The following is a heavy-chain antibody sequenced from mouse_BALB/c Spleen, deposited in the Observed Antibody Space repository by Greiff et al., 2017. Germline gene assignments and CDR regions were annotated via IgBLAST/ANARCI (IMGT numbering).Heavy chain of an antibody. J-gene: IGHJ4*01. V-gene: IGHV1-12*01. D-gene: IGHD2-10*02. CDR2: IYPGNGDT. CDR3: AREDPHLDAMDY. Sequence: SGAELVKPGASVKMSCKASGYTFTSYNMHWVKQTPGQGLEWIGAIYPGNGDTSYNQKFKGKATLTADKSSSTAYMQLSSLTSEDSAVYYCAREDPHLDAMDYWGQGTSVTVSS. CDR1: GYTFTSYN.